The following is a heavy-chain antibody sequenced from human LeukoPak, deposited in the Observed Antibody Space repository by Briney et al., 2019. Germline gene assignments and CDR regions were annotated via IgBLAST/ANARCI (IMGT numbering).Heavy chain of an antibody. J-gene: IGHJ4*02. V-gene: IGHV3-7*01. CDR1: GFTFSNYW. Sequence: GGSLRLSCAASGFTFSNYWMSWVRQAPGKGLEWVANIKQDGSEKFYVDSVKGRFTISRDNAKSSLYLQMNSLRAEDTAVYYCARDLAAETDYWGQGTLVTVSS. D-gene: IGHD3-16*01. CDR3: ARDLAAETDY. CDR2: IKQDGSEK.